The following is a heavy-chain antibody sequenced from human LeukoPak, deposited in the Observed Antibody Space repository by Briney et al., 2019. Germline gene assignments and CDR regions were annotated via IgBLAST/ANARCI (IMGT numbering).Heavy chain of an antibody. CDR1: GYTFTTYG. Sequence: ASVKVSCKASGYTFTTYGISWVRQAPGQGLEWMVWISAYNGNTNYAQKLQGRVTMTTDTSTSTAYIDLRSLRSDDTAVYYCARGPLWFWEFYFDYWGQGTLVTVSS. D-gene: IGHD3-10*01. V-gene: IGHV1-18*01. CDR3: ARGPLWFWEFYFDY. CDR2: ISAYNGNT. J-gene: IGHJ4*02.